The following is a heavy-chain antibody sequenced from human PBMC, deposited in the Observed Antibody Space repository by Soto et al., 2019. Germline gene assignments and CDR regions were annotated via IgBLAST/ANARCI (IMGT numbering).Heavy chain of an antibody. J-gene: IGHJ6*02. CDR1: GDSISRYY. CDR2: IYYSGET. CDR3: ARDQGGEFLKGSGMDV. Sequence: QVQLQESGPGLVKPWETLSLTCTVSGDSISRYYWSWMRLSPGKGLEWIGYIYYSGETNYNPSVKSRFTISVDRTKNQFSLKLSSVTAADTAVYYCARDQGGEFLKGSGMDVWGQGTTVTVSS. D-gene: IGHD3-10*01. V-gene: IGHV4-59*01.